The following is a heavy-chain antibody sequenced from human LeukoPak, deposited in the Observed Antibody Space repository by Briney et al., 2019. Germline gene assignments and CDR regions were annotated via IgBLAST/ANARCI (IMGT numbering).Heavy chain of an antibody. CDR1: GFTFSSYA. D-gene: IGHD1-26*01. CDR3: VKDSPPRYSGSPPAY. Sequence: GGSLRLSCAASGFTFSSYAMHWVRQAPGKGLEWVAVVWYDGSKTYSADSVKGRITISRDDSKNTLYLQMNSLRAEDTAVYYCVKDSPPRYSGSPPAYWGQGTLVTVSS. J-gene: IGHJ4*02. CDR2: VWYDGSKT. V-gene: IGHV3-33*06.